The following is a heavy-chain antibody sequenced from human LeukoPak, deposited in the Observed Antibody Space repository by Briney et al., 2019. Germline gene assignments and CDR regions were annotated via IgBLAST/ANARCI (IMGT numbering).Heavy chain of an antibody. CDR1: GFTVSSNY. Sequence: RGESLKISCAASGFTVSSNYMSWVRQAPGKGLEWVSVIYSGGSTYYADSVKGRFTISRDNSKNTLYLQMNSLRAEDTAVYYCAYSSSWRKFDYWGQGTLVTASS. J-gene: IGHJ4*02. CDR2: IYSGGST. V-gene: IGHV3-66*01. D-gene: IGHD6-13*01. CDR3: AYSSSWRKFDY.